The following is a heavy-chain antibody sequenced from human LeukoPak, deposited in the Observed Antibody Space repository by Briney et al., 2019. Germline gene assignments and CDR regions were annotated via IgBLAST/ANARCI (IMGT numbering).Heavy chain of an antibody. Sequence: SETLSLTCTVSGGSISSGSYYWSWIRQPAGKGLDWIGRIYTSGSTNYNPSLKSRVTISVDTSKNQFSLKLSSVTAADTAVYYCARGAFENYYGSGSLFGPWGQGTLVTVSS. CDR2: IYTSGST. V-gene: IGHV4-61*02. D-gene: IGHD3-10*01. J-gene: IGHJ5*02. CDR3: ARGAFENYYGSGSLFGP. CDR1: GGSISSGSYY.